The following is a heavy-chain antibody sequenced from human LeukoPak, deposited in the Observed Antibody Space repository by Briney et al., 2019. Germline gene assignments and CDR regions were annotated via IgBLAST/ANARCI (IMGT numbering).Heavy chain of an antibody. V-gene: IGHV4-59*08. CDR3: ARQVAGNSYYGMDV. J-gene: IGHJ6*02. D-gene: IGHD4-23*01. Sequence: PSETLSLTCTVSGGSISSYYWSWIRQPPGKGLEWIGYIYYSGSTNYNPSLKSRVTISVDTSKNQFSLKLSSVTAADTAVYYCARQVAGNSYYGMDVWGQGTTVTVSS. CDR2: IYYSGST. CDR1: GGSISSYY.